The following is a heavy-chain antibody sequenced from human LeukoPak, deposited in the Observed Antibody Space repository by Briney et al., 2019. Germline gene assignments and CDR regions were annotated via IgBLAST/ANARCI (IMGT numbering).Heavy chain of an antibody. CDR3: ATDRGWRTSGYYLYYFEY. J-gene: IGHJ4*02. CDR1: GFIFTGYF. Sequence: PGGSLRLSCAASGFIFTGYFMSWVRQAPGKGLEWVASIKHDGSEKYYVDSVRGRFTISRDNTKHLLYLQMSSLRAEDTAVYYCATDRGWRTSGYYLYYFEYWGQGTLVTFSS. V-gene: IGHV3-7*01. D-gene: IGHD3-3*01. CDR2: IKHDGSEK.